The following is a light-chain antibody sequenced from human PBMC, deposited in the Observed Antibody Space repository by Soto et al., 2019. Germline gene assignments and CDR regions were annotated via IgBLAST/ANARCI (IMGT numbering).Light chain of an antibody. CDR2: LNSAGSH. J-gene: IGLJ2*01. Sequence: QPVLTQSPSASASLGASVKLTCTLSSGHSSYDIAWHQQQPEKGPRYLMKLNSAGSHSKGDGIPDRCSGSSSGAACYILISRLDSEDDADYYCQTWGTGIHVVFGGGTKLTVL. V-gene: IGLV4-69*01. CDR3: QTWGTGIHVV. CDR1: SGHSSYD.